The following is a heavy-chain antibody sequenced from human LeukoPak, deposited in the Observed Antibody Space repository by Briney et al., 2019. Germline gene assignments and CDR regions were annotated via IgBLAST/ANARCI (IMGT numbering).Heavy chain of an antibody. D-gene: IGHD7-27*01. Sequence: QPGGSLRLSCAASGFTLTNYWMSWVRQAPGKGLEWVANIKQDGSEKYYVASVMGRFTISRDNAKNSLFLQMNSLRAEDTAVYYCATWGPDYWGQGTLVTVSS. J-gene: IGHJ4*02. CDR1: GFTLTNYW. CDR3: ATWGPDY. V-gene: IGHV3-7*01. CDR2: IKQDGSEK.